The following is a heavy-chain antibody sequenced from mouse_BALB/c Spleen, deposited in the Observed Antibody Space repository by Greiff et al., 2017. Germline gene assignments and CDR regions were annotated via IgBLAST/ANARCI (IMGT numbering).Heavy chain of an antibody. V-gene: IGHV5-17*02. CDR3: ASGGNYDYAMDY. D-gene: IGHD2-1*01. CDR1: GFTFSSFG. J-gene: IGHJ4*01. CDR2: ISSGSSTI. Sequence: EVKVVESGGGLVQPGGSRKLSCAASGFTFSSFGMHWVRQAPEKGLEWVAYISSGSSTIYYADTVKGRFTISRDNPKNTLFLQMTSLRSEDTAMYYCASGGNYDYAMDYWGQGTSVTVSS.